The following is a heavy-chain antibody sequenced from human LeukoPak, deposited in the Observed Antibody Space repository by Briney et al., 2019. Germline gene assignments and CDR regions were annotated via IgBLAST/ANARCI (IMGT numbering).Heavy chain of an antibody. CDR2: IWYDGSNK. CDR3: AREVGGYDSSGGIDY. D-gene: IGHD3-22*01. V-gene: IGHV3-33*01. CDR1: GFTFSSYG. Sequence: GGSLRLSCAASGFTFSSYGMHWVRQAPGKGLEWVAVIWYDGSNKYYADSVKGRFTISRDNSKNTLYLQMNSLRAEDTAVYYCAREVGGYDSSGGIDYWGQGTLVTVSP. J-gene: IGHJ4*02.